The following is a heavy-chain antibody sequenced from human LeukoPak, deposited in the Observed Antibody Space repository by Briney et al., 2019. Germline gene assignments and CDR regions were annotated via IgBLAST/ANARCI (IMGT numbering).Heavy chain of an antibody. V-gene: IGHV3-23*01. CDR3: AKDLDSSSSGVRFDY. J-gene: IGHJ4*02. CDR2: IRDSGDTT. D-gene: IGHD6-6*01. CDR1: GFTFSNFA. Sequence: GGSPRLSCAASGFTFSNFAMSWVRQAPGKGLEWVSAIRDSGDTTYADSVKGRFTISRDNSKNTLYLQMNSLRAEDTAVYYCAKDLDSSSSGVRFDYWGQGTLVTVSS.